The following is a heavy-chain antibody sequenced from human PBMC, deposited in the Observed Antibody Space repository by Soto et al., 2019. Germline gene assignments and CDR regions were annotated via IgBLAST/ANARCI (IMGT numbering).Heavy chain of an antibody. CDR1: GFSLTTSGVG. CDR3: AHRVLRTVFGLVTTTAIYFDF. CDR2: IYWDDDK. J-gene: IGHJ4*02. D-gene: IGHD3-3*01. V-gene: IGHV2-5*02. Sequence: QITLNESGPTQVKPRQTLTLTCTFSGFSLTTSGVGVGWIRQSPGKAPEWLALIYWDDDKRYSPSLKSRLTITKDTSKTQVVLTMADLDPADTATYYCAHRVLRTVFGLVTTTAIYFDFWGQGTRVAVSS.